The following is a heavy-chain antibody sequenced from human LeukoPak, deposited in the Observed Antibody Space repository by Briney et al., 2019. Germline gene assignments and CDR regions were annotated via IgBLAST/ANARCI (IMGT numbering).Heavy chain of an antibody. CDR3: ARHPGQAAFDI. CDR2: MYDTVNT. D-gene: IGHD2-8*02. J-gene: IGHJ3*02. V-gene: IGHV4-59*11. Sequence: SETLSLTCTVSGGSISSHYWRWVRQPPGKGLEWIGYMYDTVNTKDNPSLTSRLTLSADTSKNQFSLRLGSVTAADTAVYYCARHPGQAAFDIWGQGKMVTVSS. CDR1: GGSISSHY.